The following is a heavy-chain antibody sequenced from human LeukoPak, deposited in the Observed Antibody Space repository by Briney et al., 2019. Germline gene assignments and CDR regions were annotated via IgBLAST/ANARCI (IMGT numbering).Heavy chain of an antibody. CDR1: GYTFTGYY. CDR3: AREYCSSTSCYAWPLTYYYYGMDV. V-gene: IGHV1-2*02. Sequence: ASVKVSCKASGYTFTGYYMHWVRQAPGQGLEWMGWINPNSGGTNYAQEFQGRVTMTRDTSISTAYMELSRLRSDDTAVYYCAREYCSSTSCYAWPLTYYYYGMDVWGQGTTVTVSS. J-gene: IGHJ6*02. CDR2: INPNSGGT. D-gene: IGHD2-2*01.